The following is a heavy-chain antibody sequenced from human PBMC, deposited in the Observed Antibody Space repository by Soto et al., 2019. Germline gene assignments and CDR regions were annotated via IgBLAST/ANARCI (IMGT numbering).Heavy chain of an antibody. CDR1: GFTFSSYG. CDR3: ARDYIVAAGTYGMDV. D-gene: IGHD6-13*01. J-gene: IGHJ6*02. CDR2: IWYDGSNK. V-gene: IGHV3-33*01. Sequence: GGSLRLSCAASGFTFSSYGMHWVRQAPGKGLEWVAVIWYDGSNKYYADSVKGRFTISRDNSKNTLYLQMNSLRAEDTAVYYCARDYIVAAGTYGMDVWGQGTTVTVSS.